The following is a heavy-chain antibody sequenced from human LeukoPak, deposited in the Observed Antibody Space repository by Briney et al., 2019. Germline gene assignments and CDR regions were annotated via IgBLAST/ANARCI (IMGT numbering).Heavy chain of an antibody. J-gene: IGHJ4*02. V-gene: IGHV3-48*03. D-gene: IGHD1-26*01. CDR2: ISSSGSTI. CDR1: GFTFSSYE. CDR3: AKTSGSHEY. Sequence: GGSLRLSCAASGFTFSSYEMNWVRQAPGKGLEWVSYISSSGSTIYYADSVKGRFTISRDNSKNTLYLQMNSLRAEDTAVYYCAKTSGSHEYWGQGTLVTVSS.